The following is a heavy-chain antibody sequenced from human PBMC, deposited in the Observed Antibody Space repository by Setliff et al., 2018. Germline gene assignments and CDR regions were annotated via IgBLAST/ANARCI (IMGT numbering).Heavy chain of an antibody. CDR3: ARDGGMGMVKGYYYGLDA. J-gene: IGHJ6*02. Sequence: GGSLRLSCAASGFTFSSHTMNWVRQGPGKGLEWVAYFSSSGSISYANSVKGRFIISRDNAKNSLYLQMNSLRVEDTAVYYCARDGGMGMVKGYYYGLDAWGPGTSVTVSS. CDR1: GFTFSSHT. D-gene: IGHD5-18*01. CDR2: FSSSGSI. V-gene: IGHV3-48*03.